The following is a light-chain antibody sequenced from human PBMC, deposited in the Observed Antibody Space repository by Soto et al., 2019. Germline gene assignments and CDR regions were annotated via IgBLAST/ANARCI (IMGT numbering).Light chain of an antibody. V-gene: IGKV3-20*01. Sequence: EIVLTQSPDTLSLSPGERATLSCRASQSVRSNYLAWYQQKPGQAPRFLIYDASSRATGIPDRFSGSGSGTDFTLTISRLAPEDFAVYYCQQYGSSPLTFGGGTKVDI. J-gene: IGKJ4*01. CDR3: QQYGSSPLT. CDR2: DAS. CDR1: QSVRSNY.